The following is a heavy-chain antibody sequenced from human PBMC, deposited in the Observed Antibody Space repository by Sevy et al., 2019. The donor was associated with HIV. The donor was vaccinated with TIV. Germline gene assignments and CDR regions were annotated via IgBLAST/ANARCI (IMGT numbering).Heavy chain of an antibody. V-gene: IGHV3-23*01. D-gene: IGHD2-8*01. CDR1: GFTFSKYS. CDR3: AREGCTKPHDY. CDR2: LSFGCGEI. J-gene: IGHJ4*02. Sequence: GGSLRLSCAASGFTFSKYSMSWVRQSPGKGLEWVSTLSFGCGEINYADSVKGRFTISRVNSKSSVYLQMNNLRPEDTAVYYCAREGCTKPHDYWGQGTLVTVSS.